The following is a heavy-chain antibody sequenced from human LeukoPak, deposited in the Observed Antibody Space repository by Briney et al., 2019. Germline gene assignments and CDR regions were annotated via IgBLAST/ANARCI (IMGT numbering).Heavy chain of an antibody. CDR1: GFTFSSYS. V-gene: IGHV3-48*01. CDR2: ISSSSSTI. J-gene: IGHJ5*02. CDR3: ARDGPLRP. Sequence: HGGSLRLSCAASGFTFSSYSMNWVRQAPGKGLAWVSYISSSSSTIYYADSVKGRFTISRDNAKNSLYLQMNRLRAEDTAVYYCARDGPLRPWGQGTLVTVSS.